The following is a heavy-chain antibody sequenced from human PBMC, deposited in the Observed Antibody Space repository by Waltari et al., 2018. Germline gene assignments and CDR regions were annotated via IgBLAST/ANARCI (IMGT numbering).Heavy chain of an antibody. V-gene: IGHV4-59*11. CDR3: ARASYGSGSSWFDP. CDR2: TYSSGST. D-gene: IGHD3-10*01. CDR1: GGSISTHF. Sequence: QVQLQESGPGLVKPSETLSLICSVSGGSISTHFWGWSRTHPGKTLEWIGNTYSSGSTNYNPALPSRVTISLDMSKNQFSLKLRSVSAADTAVYSCARASYGSGSSWFDPWGQGNLVTVSS. J-gene: IGHJ5*02.